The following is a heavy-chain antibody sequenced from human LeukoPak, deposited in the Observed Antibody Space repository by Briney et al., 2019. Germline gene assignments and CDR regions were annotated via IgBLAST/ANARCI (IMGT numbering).Heavy chain of an antibody. Sequence: GGSQRLSCAASGFTFSSYAMSWVRQAPGKGLEWLANIHPDGSDTYYVDSVKGRFTISRDNAKNSLYLQMNSLRVEDTAVYYCAGLDTTVVHEGGYWGQGTLVTVSS. J-gene: IGHJ4*02. CDR2: IHPDGSDT. CDR3: AGLDTTVVHEGGY. V-gene: IGHV3-7*01. CDR1: GFTFSSYA. D-gene: IGHD4/OR15-4a*01.